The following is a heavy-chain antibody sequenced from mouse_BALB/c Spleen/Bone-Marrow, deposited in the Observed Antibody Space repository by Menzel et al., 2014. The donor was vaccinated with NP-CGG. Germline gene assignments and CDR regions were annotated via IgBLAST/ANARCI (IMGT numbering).Heavy chain of an antibody. J-gene: IGHJ2*01. D-gene: IGHD1-1*01. CDR1: GYTFTNYY. V-gene: IGHV1S56*01. CDR2: IYPGNVNS. Sequence: AQXQASGPELVKPGASARISCKASGYTFTNYYIHWVKQMPGQGLEWIGLIYPGNVNSKYNEKFKGKATLTADKSSSTAYMQLSSLTSEDSAVYFCAREAYWNFDYWGQGTPLTVSS. CDR3: AREAYWNFDY.